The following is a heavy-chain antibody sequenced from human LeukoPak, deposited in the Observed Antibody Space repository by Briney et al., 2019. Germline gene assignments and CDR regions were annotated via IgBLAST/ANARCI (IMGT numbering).Heavy chain of an antibody. CDR1: GAPISGGDYC. D-gene: IGHD3-22*01. Sequence: PSETLSLTCIVSGAPISGGDYCWRWIRQPPGKGLEWIGYIYYSGSTYYDSSLKSRVTISVDMSKNQFSLKLSSVTAADTAVYYCARGAGIVVVTSFDYWGQGTLVTVSS. CDR2: IYYSGST. CDR3: ARGAGIVVVTSFDY. V-gene: IGHV4-30-4*01. J-gene: IGHJ4*02.